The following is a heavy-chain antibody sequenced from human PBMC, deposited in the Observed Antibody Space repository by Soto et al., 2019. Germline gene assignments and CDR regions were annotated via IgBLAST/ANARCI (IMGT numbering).Heavy chain of an antibody. D-gene: IGHD6-13*01. Sequence: EVQLVQSGAEVKKAGESLKISCKGSGYSFCNNWVGWVRQMPGKGLEWMGIMHPGDSDTRYSPSFQGQVTISADKSINTANLQWSSLKPTDSAMYYCARHNRYSSTWFEGWFDPWGQGTLVTVSS. V-gene: IGHV5-51*03. CDR2: MHPGDSDT. CDR3: ARHNRYSSTWFEGWFDP. J-gene: IGHJ5*02. CDR1: GYSFCNNW.